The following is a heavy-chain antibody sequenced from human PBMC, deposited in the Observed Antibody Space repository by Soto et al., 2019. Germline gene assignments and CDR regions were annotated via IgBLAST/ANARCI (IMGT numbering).Heavy chain of an antibody. CDR3: TRRRITMILVVTQYFGY. V-gene: IGHV4-39*01. D-gene: IGHD3-22*01. J-gene: IGHJ4*01. CDR2: IYYSGST. CDR1: GGSISSSSYY. Sequence: PSETLSLTCTASGGSISSSSYYWGWIRQPPGKGLEWIGSIYYSGSTYYNPSLKSRVTISVDTSKNQFSLKLSSVTAADTAVYYCTRRRITMILVVTQYFGYQGHVTLFTVS.